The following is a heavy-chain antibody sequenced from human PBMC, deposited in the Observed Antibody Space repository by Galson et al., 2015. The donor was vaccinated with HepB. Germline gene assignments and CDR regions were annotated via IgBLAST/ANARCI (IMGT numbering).Heavy chain of an antibody. Sequence: SVXVSCKASGYTFSSYSITWVRQAPGQGLEWMGRISAYNGYTNYAQKFQGRVTMTTDASTSTAYMEVRSLRSDDTAVYYCARGGYVVMVGATENNWLDPWGQGTLVTVFS. CDR1: GYTFSSYS. J-gene: IGHJ5*02. V-gene: IGHV1-18*01. D-gene: IGHD2-15*01. CDR2: ISAYNGYT. CDR3: ARGGYVVMVGATENNWLDP.